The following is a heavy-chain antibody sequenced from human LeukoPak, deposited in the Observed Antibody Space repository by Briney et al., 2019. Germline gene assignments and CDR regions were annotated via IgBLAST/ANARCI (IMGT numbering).Heavy chain of an antibody. CDR2: INHSGST. V-gene: IGHV4-34*01. CDR3: ARVRSAFDI. J-gene: IGHJ3*02. Sequence: SETLSLTCAVYGGSFSGYYWSWIRQPPGKGLEWIGEINHSGSTNYNPSLKSRVTISEDTSKNQFSLKLSSVTAADTAVYYCARVRSAFDIWGQGTMVTVSS. CDR1: GGSFSGYY. D-gene: IGHD3-3*01.